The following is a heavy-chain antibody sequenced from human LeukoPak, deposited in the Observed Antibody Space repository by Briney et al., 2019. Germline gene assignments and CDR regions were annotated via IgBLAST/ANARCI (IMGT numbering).Heavy chain of an antibody. J-gene: IGHJ4*02. Sequence: GGSLRLSCAASGFTVSSNYMSWVRQAPGKGLEWVSVIYSGGSTYYADSVEGRFTISRDNSKNTLYLQMNSLRAEDTAVYYCARSLNWNLDYWGQGTLVTVSS. D-gene: IGHD1-1*01. CDR2: IYSGGST. CDR3: ARSLNWNLDY. V-gene: IGHV3-53*01. CDR1: GFTVSSNY.